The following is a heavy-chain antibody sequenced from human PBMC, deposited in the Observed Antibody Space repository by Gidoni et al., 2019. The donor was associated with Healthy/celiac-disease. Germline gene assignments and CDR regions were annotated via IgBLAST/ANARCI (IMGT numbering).Heavy chain of an antibody. CDR3: AREGEEAIDY. V-gene: IGHV4-59*01. J-gene: IGHJ4*02. D-gene: IGHD3-16*01. CDR2: IYYSGST. CDR1: GGSISSYY. Sequence: QVQLQESGPGLVKPSETLSLTCTVSGGSISSYYWSWLRQPPGKGLEWIGYIYYSGSTNYNPSLKSRVTISVDTSKNQFSLKLSSVTAADTAVYYCAREGEEAIDYWGQGTLVTVSS.